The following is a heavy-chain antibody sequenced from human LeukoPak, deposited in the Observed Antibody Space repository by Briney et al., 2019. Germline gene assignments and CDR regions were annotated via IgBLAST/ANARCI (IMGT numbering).Heavy chain of an antibody. CDR2: IYDSGTT. J-gene: IGHJ3*02. Sequence: KPSETLSLTCTVSGDSTSSSTYYWDWIRQAPGKGLEWIGNIYDSGTTHYNPSLKSRVAISGDTSKNQFSLKLNSVTAADTAIYCCATHRRSGSGGSENAFEIWGQGTMVTVSS. CDR1: GDSTSSSTYY. V-gene: IGHV4-39*01. CDR3: ATHRRSGSGGSENAFEI. D-gene: IGHD5-12*01.